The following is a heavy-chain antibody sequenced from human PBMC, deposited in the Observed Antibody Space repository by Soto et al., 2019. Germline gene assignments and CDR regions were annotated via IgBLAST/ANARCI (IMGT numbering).Heavy chain of an antibody. V-gene: IGHV3-43*01. D-gene: IGHD6-19*01. Sequence: GGSLRLSCAASGFTFDDYTMHWVRQAPGKGLEWVSLISWDGGSTYYADSVKGRFTISRDNSKNSLYLQMNSLRTEDTALYYCVGSGWFSAFDIWGQGTMVTVSS. CDR2: ISWDGGST. J-gene: IGHJ3*02. CDR3: VGSGWFSAFDI. CDR1: GFTFDDYT.